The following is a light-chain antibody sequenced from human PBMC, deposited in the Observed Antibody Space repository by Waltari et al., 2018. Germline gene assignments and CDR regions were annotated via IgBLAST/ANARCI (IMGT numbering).Light chain of an antibody. CDR3: QQSSSTPPWT. V-gene: IGKV1-39*01. Sequence: DIQMTQSPSSLSASVGDRVTITCRASQSISSYLNWYQQKPGKAPKLLIYGASSLQSGVPSRFSGSGSGTDFTLTISSLQPEDVATYYCQQSSSTPPWTFGQGTKVEI. J-gene: IGKJ1*01. CDR2: GAS. CDR1: QSISSY.